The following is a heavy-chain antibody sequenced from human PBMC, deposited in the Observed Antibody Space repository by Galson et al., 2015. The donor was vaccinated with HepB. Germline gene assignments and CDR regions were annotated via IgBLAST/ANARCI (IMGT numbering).Heavy chain of an antibody. Sequence: SLRLSCAASGFTLSNYAMHWVRQAPGKGLEWVAIISYDGSDKSYADSVKGRFTISRDNSKNTLYLQMSSLRVEDTAVYYCARGGGATTSAFDIWGQGTKVTVSS. V-gene: IGHV3-30*04. CDR2: ISYDGSDK. CDR1: GFTLSNYA. D-gene: IGHD1-26*01. J-gene: IGHJ3*02. CDR3: ARGGGATTSAFDI.